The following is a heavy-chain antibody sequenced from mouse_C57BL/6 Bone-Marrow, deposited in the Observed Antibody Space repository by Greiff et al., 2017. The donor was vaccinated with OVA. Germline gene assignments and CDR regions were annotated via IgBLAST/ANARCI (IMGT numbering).Heavy chain of an antibody. J-gene: IGHJ4*01. Sequence: VQLQQSGAELVKPGASVKMSCKASGYTFTSYWITWVKQRPGQGLEWIGDIYPGSGSTNYNEKFKSKATLTVDTSSSTAYMQLSSLTSEDSAVYYCARYNYEHYSAIESRGHETSDTVSS. CDR3: ARYNYEHYSAIES. D-gene: IGHD2-12*01. V-gene: IGHV1-55*01. CDR2: IYPGSGST. CDR1: GYTFTSYW.